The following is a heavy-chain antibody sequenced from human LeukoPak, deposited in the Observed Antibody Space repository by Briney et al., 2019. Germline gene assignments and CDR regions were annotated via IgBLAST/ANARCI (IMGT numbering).Heavy chain of an antibody. CDR2: INHSGST. V-gene: IGHV4-34*01. Sequence: SETLSLTCAVYGGSFSGYYWSWIRQPPGKGLEWIGEINHSGSTNHNPSLKSRVTISVDTSKNQFSLKLSSVTAADTAVYYCARGRSPMVRGVIGYWGQGTLVTVSS. J-gene: IGHJ4*02. D-gene: IGHD3-10*01. CDR3: ARGRSPMVRGVIGY. CDR1: GGSFSGYY.